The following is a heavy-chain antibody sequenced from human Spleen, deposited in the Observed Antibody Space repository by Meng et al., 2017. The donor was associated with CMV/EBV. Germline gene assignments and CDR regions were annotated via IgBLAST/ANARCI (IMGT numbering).Heavy chain of an antibody. J-gene: IGHJ4*02. Sequence: GESLKISCAASGFTFSSYSMNWVRQAPGKGLEWVSSISSSSSYIYYADSVKGRFTISRDNAQNSLYLQMNSLRAEDTAVYYCARREVWDYWGQGALVTVSS. D-gene: IGHD1-26*01. CDR1: GFTFSSYS. CDR3: ARREVWDY. CDR2: ISSSSSYI. V-gene: IGHV3-21*01.